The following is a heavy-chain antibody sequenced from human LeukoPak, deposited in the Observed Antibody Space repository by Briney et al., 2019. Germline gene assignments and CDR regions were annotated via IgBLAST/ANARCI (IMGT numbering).Heavy chain of an antibody. D-gene: IGHD6-13*01. CDR3: ARAQREMSSYYYYYMDV. V-gene: IGHV3-33*01. CDR2: IWYDGSNK. Sequence: GGSLRLSCAASGFTFSSYGMHWVRQAPGKGLEWVTVIWYDGSNKYYADSVKGRFTISRDNSKNTLYLQMNSLRAEDTAVYFCARAQREMSSYYYYYMDVWGKGTTVTVSS. J-gene: IGHJ6*03. CDR1: GFTFSSYG.